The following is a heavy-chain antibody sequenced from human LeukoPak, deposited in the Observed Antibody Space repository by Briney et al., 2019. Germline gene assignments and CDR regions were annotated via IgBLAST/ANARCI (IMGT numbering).Heavy chain of an antibody. CDR1: GFTFSSYW. CDR2: INQDGSEK. CDR3: ARTGGYCSGGSCYPPSV. V-gene: IGHV3-7*01. D-gene: IGHD2-15*01. Sequence: GWSLRLSCAASGFTFSSYWMSWVRQAPGKGLEWVANINQDGSEKYSVDSVKGRFTISRDNAKNSLYLQMNSLRAEDTAVYYCARTGGYCSGGSCYPPSVWGQGTTVTVSS. J-gene: IGHJ6*02.